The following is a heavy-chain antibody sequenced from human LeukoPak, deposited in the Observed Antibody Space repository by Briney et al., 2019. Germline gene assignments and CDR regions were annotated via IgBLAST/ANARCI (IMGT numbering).Heavy chain of an antibody. V-gene: IGHV4-59*01. J-gene: IGHJ4*02. D-gene: IGHD2-15*01. Sequence: SETLSLTCTVSGGSISSYYWSWIRQPPGKGLEWIGYIYYSGSTNYNPSLKSRVHLSVATSKNQFSLKLSSVTAADTAVYYCATGYCSGGSCLFDYWGQGTLVTVYS. CDR2: IYYSGST. CDR3: ATGYCSGGSCLFDY. CDR1: GGSISSYY.